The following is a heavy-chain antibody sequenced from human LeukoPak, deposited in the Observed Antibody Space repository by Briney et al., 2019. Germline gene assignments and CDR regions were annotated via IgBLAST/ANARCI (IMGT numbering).Heavy chain of an antibody. J-gene: IGHJ4*02. CDR2: ISDSGGST. Sequence: GGSLRLSCAASGFTFSSSSMNWVRQAPGKGLEWVSGISDSGGSTYYAQSVKGRFTISRDNSKSTLYLQMNSLRADDTAVYYCATRQGSDWGQGTLVMVSS. CDR1: GFTFSSSS. V-gene: IGHV3-23*01. CDR3: ATRQGSD.